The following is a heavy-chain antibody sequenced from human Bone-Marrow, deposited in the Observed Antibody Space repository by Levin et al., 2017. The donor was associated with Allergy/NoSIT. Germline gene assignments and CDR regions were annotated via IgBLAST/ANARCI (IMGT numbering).Heavy chain of an antibody. CDR1: GFSVSNNF. D-gene: IGHD6-6*01. J-gene: IGHJ4*02. CDR3: ARDGQGHSSSHY. Sequence: GESLKISCAASGFSVSNNFLNWVRQVPGKGLEWVSLIYSCGSTHYADSVKGRFTISRDNSRNTLYLQMNSLRVEDTAVYYCARDGQGHSSSHYWGQGTLVTVSS. CDR2: IYSCGST. V-gene: IGHV3-66*01.